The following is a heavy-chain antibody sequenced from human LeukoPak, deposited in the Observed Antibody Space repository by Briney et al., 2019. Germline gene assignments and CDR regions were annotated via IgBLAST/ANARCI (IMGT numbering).Heavy chain of an antibody. Sequence: PGGSLRLSCAASRFTFSNYAMSWVRQAPGKGLEWVSSISASGGDTYHANSVKGRFINSRDNSENTLYLQMNSLRAEDTAVYYCAKGWEAAVTVGFDYWGQGTLVTVSS. CDR1: RFTFSNYA. V-gene: IGHV3-23*01. CDR2: ISASGGDT. J-gene: IGHJ4*02. D-gene: IGHD3-16*01. CDR3: AKGWEAAVTVGFDY.